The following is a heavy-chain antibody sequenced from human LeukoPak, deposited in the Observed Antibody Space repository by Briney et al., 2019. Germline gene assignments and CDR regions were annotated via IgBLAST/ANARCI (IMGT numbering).Heavy chain of an antibody. Sequence: GGSLRLSCAASGFTFSGHWMSWVRQAPGKGLEWVANINQGGSDNYYVDSVKGRFTISRDNANNLLYLQMNSLRGEDTAVYYCTRDRSRAEDDWGQGTLVTVSS. V-gene: IGHV3-7*01. D-gene: IGHD1-14*01. CDR2: INQGGSDN. J-gene: IGHJ4*02. CDR1: GFTFSGHW. CDR3: TRDRSRAEDD.